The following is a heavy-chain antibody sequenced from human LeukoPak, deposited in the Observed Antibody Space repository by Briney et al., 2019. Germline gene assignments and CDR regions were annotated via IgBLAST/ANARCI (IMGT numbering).Heavy chain of an antibody. J-gene: IGHJ4*02. V-gene: IGHV3-21*01. CDR1: GFTFSSYS. Sequence: GGPLRLSCAASGFTFSSYSMNWVRQAPGKGLEWVSSISSSSSYIYYADSAKGRFTISRDNAKNSLYLQMNSLRAEDTAVYYCARDLVAAAGNEGFDYWGQGTLVTVSS. CDR2: ISSSSSYI. CDR3: ARDLVAAAGNEGFDY. D-gene: IGHD6-13*01.